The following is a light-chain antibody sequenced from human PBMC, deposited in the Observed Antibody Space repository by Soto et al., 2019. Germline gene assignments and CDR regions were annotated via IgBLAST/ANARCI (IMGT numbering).Light chain of an antibody. J-gene: IGKJ1*01. V-gene: IGKV3-11*01. CDR2: DAS. CDR3: QQYNNWRT. Sequence: EIVLTQSPATLSLSLKERATLSFRASQSIGSYLAWYQHKLGQPPRLLIYDASNRATGIPVRFSGSGSGTEFTLTISSLQSEDFAVYYCQQYNNWRTFGQGTKVDFK. CDR1: QSIGSY.